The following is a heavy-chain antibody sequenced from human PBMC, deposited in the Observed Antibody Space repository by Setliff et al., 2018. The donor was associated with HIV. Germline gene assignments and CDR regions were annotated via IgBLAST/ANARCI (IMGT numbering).Heavy chain of an antibody. CDR2: IYWEDDK. Sequence: SGPTLVNPPQPLTLTCTFSGFSLSTGGVGGGWIRQPPGKALEWLALIYWEDDKRYSPSLKSRLTITKDTSKNQVVLTMTNMDPVDTATYYCAHTEDREYYFDYWGQGTLVTVSS. J-gene: IGHJ4*02. D-gene: IGHD2-15*01. V-gene: IGHV2-5*02. CDR1: GFSLSTGGVG. CDR3: AHTEDREYYFDY.